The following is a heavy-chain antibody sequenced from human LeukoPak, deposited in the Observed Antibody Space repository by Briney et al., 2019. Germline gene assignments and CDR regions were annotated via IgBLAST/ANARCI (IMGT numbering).Heavy chain of an antibody. CDR3: TRDPGHLPPNPPYYFYHYYMDV. CDR1: GYTFTDYF. CDR2: VNTYNGDT. J-gene: IGHJ6*03. Sequence: ASVKVSCKASGYTFTDYFMHWVRQAPGQGLEWMGWVNTYNGDTKYAQQLQGRVTMTTDTSTTTAYMELTSLKSDDTAVYYCTRDPGHLPPNPPYYFYHYYMDVWGKGTTVTVSS. V-gene: IGHV1-18*04.